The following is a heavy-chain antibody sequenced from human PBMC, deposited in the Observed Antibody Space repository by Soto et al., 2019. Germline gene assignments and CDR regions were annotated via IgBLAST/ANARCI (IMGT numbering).Heavy chain of an antibody. CDR3: AKAYCSSTSCFPLYYYYYGMDV. V-gene: IGHV3-30*18. CDR1: GFTFSSYG. J-gene: IGHJ6*02. D-gene: IGHD2-2*01. CDR2: ISYDGSNK. Sequence: LRLSCAASGFTFSSYGMHWVRQAPGKGLEWVAVISYDGSNKYYADSVKGRFTISRDNSKNTLYLQMNSLRAEDTAVYYCAKAYCSSTSCFPLYYYYYGMDVWGQGATVTVSS.